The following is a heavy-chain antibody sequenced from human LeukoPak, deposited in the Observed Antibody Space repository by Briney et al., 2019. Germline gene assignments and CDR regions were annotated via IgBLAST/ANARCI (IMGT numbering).Heavy chain of an antibody. D-gene: IGHD5-18*01. CDR2: ISYDGSNK. CDR1: GFTFSSYG. V-gene: IGHV3-30*18. J-gene: IGHJ4*02. CDR3: AKSPIQLWLNVDY. Sequence: GGSLRLSCAASGFTFSSYGMHWVRQAPGKGLEWAAVISYDGSNKYYADSVKGRFTISRDNSKNTLYLQMNSLRAEDTAVYYCAKSPIQLWLNVDYWGQGTLVAVSS.